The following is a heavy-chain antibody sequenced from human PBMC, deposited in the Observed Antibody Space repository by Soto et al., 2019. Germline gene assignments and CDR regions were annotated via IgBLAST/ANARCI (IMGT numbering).Heavy chain of an antibody. CDR3: ARIVVAGYFDY. J-gene: IGHJ4*02. CDR1: GYTFTRYG. D-gene: IGHD6-19*01. Sequence: QVQLVQSGAEVKKPGASVKTSCMASGYTFTRYGMHWVRQAPGQRLEWLGWINAANGNVKYSEKFQGRVTITRDTAASTAYMELSSLRSEDTAVYYCARIVVAGYFDYWGRGTLVNVSS. CDR2: INAANGNV. V-gene: IGHV1-3*01.